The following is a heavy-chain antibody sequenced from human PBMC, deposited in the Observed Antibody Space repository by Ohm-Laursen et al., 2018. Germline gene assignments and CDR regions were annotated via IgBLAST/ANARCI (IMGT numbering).Heavy chain of an antibody. CDR3: ARALGGYPISYYYGMDV. D-gene: IGHD7-27*01. V-gene: IGHV4-59*01. CDR1: GGAISSYY. J-gene: IGHJ6*02. CDR2: IYYSGST. Sequence: SETLSLTCTVSGGAISSYYWSWNRQPPGKGLEWIGYIYYSGSTNYNPSLKSRVTISVDKSKNQFSLKMSSVTAADTAVYYCARALGGYPISYYYGMDVWGQGTTVTVSS.